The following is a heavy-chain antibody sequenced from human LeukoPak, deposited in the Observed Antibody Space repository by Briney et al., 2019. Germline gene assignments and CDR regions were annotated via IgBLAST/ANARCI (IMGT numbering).Heavy chain of an antibody. J-gene: IGHJ4*02. CDR1: RYIFTNYY. D-gene: IGHD6-19*01. Sequence: ASVKVSCKASRYIFTNYYFHWVRQAPGQGLEWMGIINPSGGGTRYAQKFQGGVTMTRDTSTSTVYMELSSLRSEDTAVYYCARDRAVTYYYDNWGQGTLVTVSS. CDR3: ARDRAVTYYYDN. V-gene: IGHV1-46*01. CDR2: INPSGGGT.